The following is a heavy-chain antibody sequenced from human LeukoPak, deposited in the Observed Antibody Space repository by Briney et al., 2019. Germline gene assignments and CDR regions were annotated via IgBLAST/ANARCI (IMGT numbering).Heavy chain of an antibody. CDR2: ISGSGGST. Sequence: GGSLRLSCAASGFTFTSYAMSWVRQAPGKGLEWVSAISGSGGSTYYADSVKGRFTISRDTSKNTLYLQMNSLRVEDTAIYYCAKDGGPRPASSSWSFWGQGTLVTVSS. D-gene: IGHD6-13*01. CDR3: AKDGGPRPASSSWSF. J-gene: IGHJ4*02. V-gene: IGHV3-23*01. CDR1: GFTFTSYA.